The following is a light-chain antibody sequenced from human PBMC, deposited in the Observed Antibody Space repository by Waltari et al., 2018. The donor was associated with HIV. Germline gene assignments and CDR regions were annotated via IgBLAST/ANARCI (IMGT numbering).Light chain of an antibody. Sequence: QSALTQPPSVSGSLGQSVTISCTGTSSDIGAYNRVSWYPQSPGTAPKLRIYEVTHRPSVVPVRFSASKSGNTASLTISGLQADDEADYYCSSYTTSSTWVFGGGTKLTVL. CDR1: SSDIGAYNR. J-gene: IGLJ3*02. CDR3: SSYTTSSTWV. V-gene: IGLV2-18*02. CDR2: EVT.